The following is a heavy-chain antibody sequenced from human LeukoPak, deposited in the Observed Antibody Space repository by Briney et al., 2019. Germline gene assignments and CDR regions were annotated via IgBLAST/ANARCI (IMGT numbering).Heavy chain of an antibody. CDR2: FDPEDGET. V-gene: IGHV1-24*01. Sequence: GASVKVSCKVSGYTLSEISMQWVRQAPGKGLEWMGGFDPEDGETIYAQKFQGRVTMTEDTSTDTAYMELSSLRFEDTAVYYCARATYNSGWYGAFDIWGQGTMVTVSS. D-gene: IGHD6-19*01. CDR1: GYTLSEIS. CDR3: ARATYNSGWYGAFDI. J-gene: IGHJ3*02.